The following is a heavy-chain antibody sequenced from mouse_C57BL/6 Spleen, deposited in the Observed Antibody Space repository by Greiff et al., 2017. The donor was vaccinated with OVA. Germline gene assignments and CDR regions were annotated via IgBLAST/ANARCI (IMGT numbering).Heavy chain of an antibody. Sequence: EVQLQESGPGLVKPSQSLSLTCSVTGYSITSGYYWNWIRQFPGNKLEWMGYLSYDGSNNYNPSLKNRISITRDTSKNQFFLKLNSVTTEDTATYYCARVGNSFDYWGQGTTLTVSS. V-gene: IGHV3-6*01. CDR3: ARVGNSFDY. J-gene: IGHJ2*01. CDR2: LSYDGSN. D-gene: IGHD4-1*01. CDR1: GYSITSGYY.